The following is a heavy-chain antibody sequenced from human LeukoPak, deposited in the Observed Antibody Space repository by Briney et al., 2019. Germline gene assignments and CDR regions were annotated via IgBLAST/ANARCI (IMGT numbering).Heavy chain of an antibody. V-gene: IGHV1-3*03. CDR1: GYTFTTYT. CDR3: AKGAAEGYSYGFGLDY. CDR2: INADTGNT. D-gene: IGHD5-18*01. Sequence: ASVKVSCKASGYTFTTYTMHWVRQAPGQRLEWMGWINADTGNTKCSQEFQGRLTITRDTSASTVYMDLSSLKSEDMAVYYCAKGAAEGYSYGFGLDYWGQGTLVSVSS. J-gene: IGHJ4*02.